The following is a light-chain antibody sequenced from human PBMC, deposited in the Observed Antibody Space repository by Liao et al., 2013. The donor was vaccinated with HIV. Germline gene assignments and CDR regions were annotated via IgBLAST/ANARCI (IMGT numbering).Light chain of an antibody. Sequence: SYELTQPPSVSVSPGQTASITCSGDKLGDKYACWYQQKPGQSPVLVIYRDTKRPSGIPERFSGSNSGNTATLTISGTQAVDEADYYCQVWDSSNYHYVFGTGTKVAVL. CDR3: QVWDSSNYHYV. CDR2: RDT. V-gene: IGLV3-1*01. CDR1: KLGDKY. J-gene: IGLJ1*01.